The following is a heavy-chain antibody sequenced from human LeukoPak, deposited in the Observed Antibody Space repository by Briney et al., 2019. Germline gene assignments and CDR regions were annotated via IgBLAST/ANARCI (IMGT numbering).Heavy chain of an antibody. V-gene: IGHV4-34*01. Sequence: SETLSLTCAVYGGSFSGYYWSWIRQPPGKGLEWIGEINHSGSTNYNPSLKSRVTISVDTSKNQVSLKLSSVTAADTAVYYCARSSGGKTYYDFWSGYWDYYYYMDVWGKGTTVTVSS. CDR1: GGSFSGYY. CDR2: INHSGST. J-gene: IGHJ6*03. D-gene: IGHD3-3*01. CDR3: ARSSGGKTYYDFWSGYWDYYYYMDV.